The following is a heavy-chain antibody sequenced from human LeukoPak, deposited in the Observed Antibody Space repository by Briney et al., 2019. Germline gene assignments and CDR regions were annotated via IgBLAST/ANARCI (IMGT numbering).Heavy chain of an antibody. D-gene: IGHD3-10*01. CDR1: GYTLTKLS. CDR2: FDPEDGET. J-gene: IGHJ4*02. CDR3: ATVGRYYGSGSYFDY. Sequence: ASVKVSCKVSGYTLTKLSMHWVRQAPGKGLEWMGGFDPEDGETIYAQKFQGRVTMTEDTSTATAYMELSSLRSEDTAVYYCATVGRYYGSGSYFDYWGQGTLVTVSS. V-gene: IGHV1-24*01.